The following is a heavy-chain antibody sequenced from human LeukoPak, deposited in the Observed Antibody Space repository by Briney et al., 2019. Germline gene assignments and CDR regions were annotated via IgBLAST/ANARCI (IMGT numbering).Heavy chain of an antibody. CDR1: GFTFSSYS. J-gene: IGHJ4*02. CDR2: ISSSSSYI. Sequence: GGSLRLSCAASGFTFSSYSMNWVRQAPGKGLEWVSSISSSSSYIYYADSVKGRFTISRDNSKNTLYLQMNSLRAEDTAVYYCAKAPTKEEEWLLLNYFDYWGQGTLVTVSS. CDR3: AKAPTKEEEWLLLNYFDY. V-gene: IGHV3-21*04. D-gene: IGHD3-22*01.